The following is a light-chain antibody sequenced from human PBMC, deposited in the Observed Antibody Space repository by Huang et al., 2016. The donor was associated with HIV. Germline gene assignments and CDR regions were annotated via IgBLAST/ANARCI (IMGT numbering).Light chain of an antibody. J-gene: IGKJ2*01. V-gene: IGKV3-15*01. CDR2: GAS. CDR3: QQYNNWPPMYT. CDR1: QSVSRN. Sequence: EIVLTQSPATRSMSPGQRATLSCRASQSVSRNLAWFQQKPGQAPRLRIYGASTRATGIPARFSGSGSGTEFTLTISSLQSEDFAVYYCQQYNNWPPMYTFGQG.